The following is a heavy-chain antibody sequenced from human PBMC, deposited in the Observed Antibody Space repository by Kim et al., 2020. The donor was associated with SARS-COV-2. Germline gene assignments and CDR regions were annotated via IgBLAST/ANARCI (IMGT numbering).Heavy chain of an antibody. CDR1: GGSFSGYY. V-gene: IGHV4-34*01. Sequence: SETLSLTCAVYGGSFSGYYWSWIRQPPGKGLEWIGEINHSGSTNYNPSLKSRVTISVDTSKNQFSLKLSSVTAADTAVYYCARAHSPYGMDVWGQGTTVTVSS. J-gene: IGHJ6*02. CDR2: INHSGST. CDR3: ARAHSPYGMDV. D-gene: IGHD2-15*01.